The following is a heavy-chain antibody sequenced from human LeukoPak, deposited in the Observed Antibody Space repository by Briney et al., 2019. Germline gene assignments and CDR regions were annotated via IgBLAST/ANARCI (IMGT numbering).Heavy chain of an antibody. CDR2: IYPGDSDM. V-gene: IGHV5-51*01. CDR3: ARWGQWFDP. J-gene: IGHJ5*02. D-gene: IGHD3-16*01. Sequence: GESLKISCKGSGYNFANYWIGWVRQMPGKGLECMGIIYPGDSDMRYSPSFQGQVTISADKSINTAYLQWSSLKASDTAMYYCARWGQWFDPWGQGTLVTVSS. CDR1: GYNFANYW.